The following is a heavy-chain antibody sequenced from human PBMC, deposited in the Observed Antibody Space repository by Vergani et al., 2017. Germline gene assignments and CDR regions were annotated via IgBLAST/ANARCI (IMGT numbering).Heavy chain of an antibody. CDR1: GFTFSSYA. J-gene: IGHJ4*02. D-gene: IGHD3-10*01. CDR3: ARVRGSGSHFDY. Sequence: EVQLLESGGGLVQPGGSLRLSCAASGFTFSSYAMSWVRQAPGKGLEWVSAISGSGGSTYYADSVKGRFTISRDNSKNTLYLQMNSLRAEDTAVYYCARVRGSGSHFDYWGQGTLVTVSS. CDR2: ISGSGGST. V-gene: IGHV3-23*01.